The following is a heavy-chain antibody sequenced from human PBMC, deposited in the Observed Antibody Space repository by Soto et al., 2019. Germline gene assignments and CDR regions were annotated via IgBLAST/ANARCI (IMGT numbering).Heavy chain of an antibody. CDR2: SDPEDGET. D-gene: IGHD3-10*01. CDR3: ATYKMVRGVAYYFDY. V-gene: IGHV1-24*01. Sequence: ASVKVSCKVSGYTLTELSMHWVRQAPGKGLEWMGGSDPEDGETIYAQKFQGRVTMTEDTSTDTAYMELSSLRSEDTAVYYCATYKMVRGVAYYFDYWGQGTLVTVSS. J-gene: IGHJ4*02. CDR1: GYTLTELS.